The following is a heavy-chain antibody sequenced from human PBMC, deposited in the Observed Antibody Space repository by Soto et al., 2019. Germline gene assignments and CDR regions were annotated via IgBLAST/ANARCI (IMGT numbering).Heavy chain of an antibody. J-gene: IGHJ4*02. V-gene: IGHV3-23*01. CDR3: ATSYDSSGYDY. CDR2: LSGSGIST. Sequence: GGSLRLSCTASGFTFSSYAMSWVRQAPGKGLEWVSALSGSGISTYYADTVKGRFTISRDNSRNTLYLQMNSLRAEDTAVYYCATSYDSSGYDYWGQGTLVTVSS. D-gene: IGHD3-22*01. CDR1: GFTFSSYA.